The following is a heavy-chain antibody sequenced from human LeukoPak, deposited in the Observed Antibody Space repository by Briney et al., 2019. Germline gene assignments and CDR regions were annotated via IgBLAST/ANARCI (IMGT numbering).Heavy chain of an antibody. CDR2: IYTSGST. CDR1: GGSFSGYY. CDR3: ARQSRDSSRTNYYYYMDV. J-gene: IGHJ6*03. Sequence: RPSETLSLTCAVYGGSFSGYYWSWIRQPAGKGLEWIGRIYTSGSTNYNPSLKSRVTISVDTSKNQFSLKLSSVTAADTAVYYCARQSRDSSRTNYYYYMDVWGKGTTVTISS. D-gene: IGHD6-13*01. V-gene: IGHV4-59*10.